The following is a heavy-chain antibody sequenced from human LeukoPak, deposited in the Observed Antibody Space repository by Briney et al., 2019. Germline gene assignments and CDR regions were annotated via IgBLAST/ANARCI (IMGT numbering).Heavy chain of an antibody. D-gene: IGHD5-18*01. Sequence: PGGSLRLSCAASGFTFTAYTINWVRQAPGKGLEWVSSISSTSYIYYAGSVKGRFTISRDNAKNSVYLQMNSLRAEDTAVYYCARDTAMVKFDPWGQGTLVTVSS. CDR2: ISSTSYI. J-gene: IGHJ5*02. CDR3: ARDTAMVKFDP. V-gene: IGHV3-21*01. CDR1: GFTFTAYT.